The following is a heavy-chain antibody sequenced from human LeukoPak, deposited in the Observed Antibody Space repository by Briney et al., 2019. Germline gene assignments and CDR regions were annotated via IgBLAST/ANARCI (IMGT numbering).Heavy chain of an antibody. V-gene: IGHV3-21*01. D-gene: IGHD6-13*01. CDR1: GFTFSSYS. J-gene: IGHJ4*02. Sequence: GGSLRLSCAASGFTFSSYSMNWVRRAPGKGLEWVSSISSSSSYIYYADSVKGRFTISRDNAKNSLYLQMNSLRAEDTAVYYCARDRSSSSWYVPFDYWGQGTLVTVSS. CDR2: ISSSSSYI. CDR3: ARDRSSSSWYVPFDY.